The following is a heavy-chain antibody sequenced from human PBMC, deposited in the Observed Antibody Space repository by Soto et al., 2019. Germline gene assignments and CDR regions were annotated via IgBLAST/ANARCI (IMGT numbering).Heavy chain of an antibody. J-gene: IGHJ5*02. CDR1: GGSISSGDYY. V-gene: IGHV4-30-4*01. CDR2: IYYSGST. Sequence: QVQLQESGPGLVKPSQTLSLTGTVSGGSISSGDYYWSWIRQPPGKGLEWIGYIYYSGSTYYSPSLKSRVTISVATSKNQFSLKLSSVTAADTAVYYCARERPDGARLDPWGQGTLVTVSS. D-gene: IGHD6-6*01. CDR3: ARERPDGARLDP.